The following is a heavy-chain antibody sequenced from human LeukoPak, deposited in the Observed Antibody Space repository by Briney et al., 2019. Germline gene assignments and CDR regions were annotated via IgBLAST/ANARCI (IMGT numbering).Heavy chain of an antibody. D-gene: IGHD5-18*01. Sequence: VKVSCKASGYTFTGYYMHWVRQAPGQGLERMGWINPNSGGTNYAQKFQGRVTMTRDTSISTAYMELSRLRSDDTAVYYCARVRGYSYGYGYWGQGTLVTVSS. V-gene: IGHV1-2*02. CDR3: ARVRGYSYGYGY. J-gene: IGHJ4*02. CDR2: INPNSGGT. CDR1: GYTFTGYY.